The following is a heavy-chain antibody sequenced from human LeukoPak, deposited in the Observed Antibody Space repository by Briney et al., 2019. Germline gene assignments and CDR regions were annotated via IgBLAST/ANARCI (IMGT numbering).Heavy chain of an antibody. Sequence: QPGGSLRLSCAASGFTFDTYAMSWVRQAPGKGLEWVSAINANRIGTFHADSVKGRFTISRDNSKNTLFLQMSSLRAEDTALYYCAKHPVSGNFDYWGQGALVTVSS. CDR3: AKHPVSGNFDY. D-gene: IGHD5/OR15-5a*01. V-gene: IGHV3-23*01. J-gene: IGHJ4*02. CDR2: INANRIGT. CDR1: GFTFDTYA.